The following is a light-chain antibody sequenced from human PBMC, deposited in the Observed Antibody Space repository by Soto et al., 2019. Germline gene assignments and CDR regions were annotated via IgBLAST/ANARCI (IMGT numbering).Light chain of an antibody. CDR3: QQGHNWPLS. Sequence: EIVMPQSPATLSLSPGERPALSCRASQSINSELAWYQQKTGQPPRLLIHGASTRATGVPARFTGSESGSEFTLTISGLQSEDFAVYDCQQGHNWPLSFGRGTRLEI. CDR2: GAS. J-gene: IGKJ2*01. CDR1: QSINSE. V-gene: IGKV3-15*01.